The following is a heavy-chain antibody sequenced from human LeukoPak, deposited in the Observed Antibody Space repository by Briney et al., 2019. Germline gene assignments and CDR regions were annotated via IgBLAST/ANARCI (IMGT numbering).Heavy chain of an antibody. Sequence: PSETLSLTCTVSGGSISSGGYYWSWIRQPPGKGLEWIGYIYHSGSTYYNPSLKSRVTISVDRSKNQFSLKLSSVTAADTAVYYCARDETSAYYDFWSGYQRRGWFDYWGQGTLVTVSS. D-gene: IGHD3-3*01. V-gene: IGHV4-30-2*01. J-gene: IGHJ4*02. CDR1: GGSISSGGYY. CDR2: IYHSGST. CDR3: ARDETSAYYDFWSGYQRRGWFDY.